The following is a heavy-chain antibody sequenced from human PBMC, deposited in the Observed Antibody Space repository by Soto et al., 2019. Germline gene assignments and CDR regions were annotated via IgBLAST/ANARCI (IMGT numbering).Heavy chain of an antibody. Sequence: LSLTCTVSGASIKSTDYYWSWIRQAPGKGLEWIGYVYYTGSTYYNPSLMSRLTISVDTSKNQFSLKLTSVTAAETAVYYCVRTAREGAVAPHWFDRWGQGTQVTVSS. CDR2: VYYTGST. J-gene: IGHJ5*02. D-gene: IGHD2-21*02. V-gene: IGHV4-30-4*01. CDR1: GASIKSTDYY. CDR3: VRTAREGAVAPHWFDR.